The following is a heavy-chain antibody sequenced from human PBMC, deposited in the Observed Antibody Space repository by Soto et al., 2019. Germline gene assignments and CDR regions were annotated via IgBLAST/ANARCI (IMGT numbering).Heavy chain of an antibody. J-gene: IGHJ4*02. Sequence: NPSETLSLTCTVSGGSISSYYWSWIRQPPGKGLEWIGYIYYSGSTNYNPSLKSRVTISVDTSKSQFSLRLSSVTAADTALYFCARLEGLATISYYFDFWGQGAQVTVSS. V-gene: IGHV4-59*12. CDR2: IYYSGST. CDR3: ARLEGLATISYYFDF. CDR1: GGSISSYY. D-gene: IGHD3-9*01.